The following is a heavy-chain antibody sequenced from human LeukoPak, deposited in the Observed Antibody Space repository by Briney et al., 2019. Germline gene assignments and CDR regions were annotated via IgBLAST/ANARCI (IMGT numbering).Heavy chain of an antibody. CDR2: IYSGGST. CDR1: GFTVSSNY. V-gene: IGHV3-53*01. Sequence: GGSLRLSCAASGFTVSSNYMSWVRQAPGKGLEWVSVIYSGGSTYYADSVKGRFTISRDNSKNTLYLQMNSLRAEDTAVYYCARWLAYYYGSGSYSNWFDPWGQGTLVTVSS. CDR3: ARWLAYYYGSGSYSNWFDP. J-gene: IGHJ5*02. D-gene: IGHD3-10*01.